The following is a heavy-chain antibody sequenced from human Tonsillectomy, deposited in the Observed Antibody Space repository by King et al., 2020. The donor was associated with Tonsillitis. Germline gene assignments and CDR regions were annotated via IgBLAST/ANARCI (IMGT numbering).Heavy chain of an antibody. V-gene: IGHV3-30*18. CDR3: AKGGQWLDRSYFDY. CDR2: XXYXGXXX. J-gene: IGHJ4*02. D-gene: IGHD6-19*01. CDR1: GFTXSXYG. Sequence: VQLVESGGGVVQPXRSLRLXXAASGFTXSXYGXHXVXXAPXKGXEXVXXXXYXGXXXYYXXSVKXRFTISRDNSKNTLYLQMNXXXAEDTAVYYCAKGGQWLDRSYFDYWGQGTLVTVSS.